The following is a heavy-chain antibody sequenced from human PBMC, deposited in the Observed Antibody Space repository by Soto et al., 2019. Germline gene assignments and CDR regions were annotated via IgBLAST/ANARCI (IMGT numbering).Heavy chain of an antibody. Sequence: QVQLVESGGGVVQPGRSLRLSCAASGFTFSSYGMHWVRQAPGKGLEWVAVIWYDGSNKYYADSVKGRFTIARDNSKNTLYLQMNSLRAEDTAVYYCARGERRLDYWGQGTLVTVSS. CDR2: IWYDGSNK. J-gene: IGHJ4*02. CDR1: GFTFSSYG. CDR3: ARGERRLDY. V-gene: IGHV3-33*01. D-gene: IGHD1-1*01.